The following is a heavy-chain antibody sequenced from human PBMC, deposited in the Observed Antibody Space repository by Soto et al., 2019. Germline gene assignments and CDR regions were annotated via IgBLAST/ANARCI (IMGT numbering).Heavy chain of an antibody. CDR1: GFTFSTYW. CDR3: ASLTSWSQEYYYGMDV. J-gene: IGHJ6*02. CDR2: IKQDGSEK. D-gene: IGHD2-2*01. Sequence: PGGSLRLSCAASGFTFSTYWMSWVRQAPGKGLEWVANIKQDGSEKYYVDSVKGRFTISRGNAKDSLYLQMNSLRAEDTAVYYCASLTSWSQEYYYGMDVWGQGTTVTVSS. V-gene: IGHV3-7*01.